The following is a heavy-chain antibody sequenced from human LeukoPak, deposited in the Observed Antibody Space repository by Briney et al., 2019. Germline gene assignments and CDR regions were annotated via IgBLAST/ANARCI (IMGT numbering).Heavy chain of an antibody. J-gene: IGHJ6*03. CDR2: IIPIFGTA. V-gene: IGHV1-69*13. Sequence: SVKVSCKASGGTFSSYAISWVRQAPGQGLEWMGGIIPIFGTANYAQEFQGRVTITADESTSTAYMELSSLRSEDTAVYYCARGVTTGGKYYYYYYMDVWGKGTTVTVSS. CDR1: GGTFSSYA. CDR3: ARGVTTGGKYYYYYYMDV. D-gene: IGHD4-11*01.